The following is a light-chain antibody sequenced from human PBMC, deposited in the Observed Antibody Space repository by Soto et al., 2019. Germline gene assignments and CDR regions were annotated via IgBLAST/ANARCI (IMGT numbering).Light chain of an antibody. Sequence: QSALTQPASVSGSPGQSIAISCTGTSSNVGGYNFVSWYQQHPGKAPKLHIYEVNKRPSGVSNRFSGSKSDNTASLTISGLQAEDEADYYCCSYGGDRIFGGGTKLTVL. J-gene: IGLJ2*01. CDR3: CSYGGDRI. V-gene: IGLV2-23*02. CDR1: SSNVGGYNF. CDR2: EVN.